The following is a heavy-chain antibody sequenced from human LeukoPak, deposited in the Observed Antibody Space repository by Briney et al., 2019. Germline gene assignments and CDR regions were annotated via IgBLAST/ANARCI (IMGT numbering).Heavy chain of an antibody. J-gene: IGHJ4*02. V-gene: IGHV3-23*01. CDR2: ISGSGGST. Sequence: PGGSLRLSCAASGFTFSSYSMNWVRQAPGKGLEWVSAISGSGGSTYYADSVKGRFTISRDNSKNTLYLQMNSLRAEDTAVYYCAKDRHTAINPIDYWGQGTLVTVSS. CDR1: GFTFSSYS. CDR3: AKDRHTAINPIDY. D-gene: IGHD5-18*01.